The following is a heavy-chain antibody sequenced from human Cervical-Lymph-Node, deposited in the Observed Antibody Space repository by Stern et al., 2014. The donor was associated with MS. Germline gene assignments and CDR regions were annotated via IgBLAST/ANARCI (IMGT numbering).Heavy chain of an antibody. CDR3: TRGRGTNSYH. J-gene: IGHJ4*02. Sequence: MQLVQSGGGLVQPGRSLRLSCTASGFTFGDYAMSWFRQAPGKGLEWVGFIRTKRYDETTQYGASVKGRFPISRDDSRSIAYLQMSSLKSEDTAVYYCTRGRGTNSYHWGQGVLVTVSS. V-gene: IGHV3-49*03. CDR1: GFTFGDYA. CDR2: IRTKRYDETT. D-gene: IGHD2-2*01.